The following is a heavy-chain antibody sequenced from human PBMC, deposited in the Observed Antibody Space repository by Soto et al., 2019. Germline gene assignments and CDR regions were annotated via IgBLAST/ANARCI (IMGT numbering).Heavy chain of an antibody. V-gene: IGHV4-31*02. CDR1: SASIIRRGYF. Sequence: SETISHNWFICSASIIRRGYFWCWIRQHPGKGLEWIGYIYYSGSTYYNPSLKSRATISVDTSKNQFSMKLSSVTAAVTAVYYCASDYWFYFGVVHPPPYG. J-gene: IGHJ6*01. CDR3: ASDYWFYFGVVHPPPYG. D-gene: IGHD3-3*01. CDR2: IYYSGST.